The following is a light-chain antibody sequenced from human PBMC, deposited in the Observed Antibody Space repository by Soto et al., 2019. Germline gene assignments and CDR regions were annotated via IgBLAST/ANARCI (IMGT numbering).Light chain of an antibody. CDR1: SSDVGNYNY. Sequence: QSVLTQPASVSGSPGQSITLSCTGTSSDVGNYNYVSWYQQYPGKAPKLLISDVSYRPSGVSNRFSGSKSGNTASLTISGLQAEDEADYYCSSFITSTSYVFGTGTKVTVL. J-gene: IGLJ1*01. V-gene: IGLV2-14*03. CDR2: DVS. CDR3: SSFITSTSYV.